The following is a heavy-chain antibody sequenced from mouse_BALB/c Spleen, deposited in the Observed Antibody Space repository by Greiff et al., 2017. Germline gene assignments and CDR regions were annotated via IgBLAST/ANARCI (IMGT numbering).Heavy chain of an antibody. CDR1: GFTFSSYG. Sequence: EVQLVESGGDLVKPGGSLKLSCAASGFTFSSYGMSWVRQTPDKRLEWVATISSGGGYTYYPDSVKGRFTISRDNATNTLYMQMNSLKSEDTAMYYCARHTYGKYMDYWGQGTSVTVSS. V-gene: IGHV5-6*01. J-gene: IGHJ4*01. CDR3: ARHTYGKYMDY. D-gene: IGHD2-1*01. CDR2: ISSGGGYT.